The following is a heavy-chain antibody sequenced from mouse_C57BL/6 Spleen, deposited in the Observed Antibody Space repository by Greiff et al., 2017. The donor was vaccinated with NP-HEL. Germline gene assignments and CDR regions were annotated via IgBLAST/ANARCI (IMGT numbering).Heavy chain of an antibody. Sequence: VQLQQSGPELVKPGASVKISCKASGYTFTDYYMNWVKQSHGKSLEWIGDINPNNGGTSYNQKFKGKATLTVDKSSSTAYMELRSLTSEDSAVYYCARSGGQLRLRGAMDYWGQGTSVTVSS. CDR3: ARSGGQLRLRGAMDY. J-gene: IGHJ4*01. V-gene: IGHV1-26*01. D-gene: IGHD3-2*02. CDR2: INPNNGGT. CDR1: GYTFTDYY.